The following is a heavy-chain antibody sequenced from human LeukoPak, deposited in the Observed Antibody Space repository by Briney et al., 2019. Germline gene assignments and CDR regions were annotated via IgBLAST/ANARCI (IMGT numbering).Heavy chain of an antibody. D-gene: IGHD2-15*01. CDR3: ARVRREYCNGGSCYSGGRKNSWFDP. Sequence: SETLSLTCAVYDGSFSDYYWSWIRQPPGKGLEWIGEINHSGGTNYNPSLKSRVTISVDTSNNQFSLKLTSVTAADTAVYYCARVRREYCNGGSCYSGGRKNSWFDPWGQGTLITVSS. J-gene: IGHJ5*02. V-gene: IGHV4-34*01. CDR1: DGSFSDYY. CDR2: INHSGGT.